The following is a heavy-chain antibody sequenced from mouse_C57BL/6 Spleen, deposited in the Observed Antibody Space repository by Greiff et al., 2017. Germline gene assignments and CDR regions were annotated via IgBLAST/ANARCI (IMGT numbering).Heavy chain of an antibody. D-gene: IGHD2-2*01. CDR1: GYTFTSYW. CDR2: IDTSDSYT. J-gene: IGHJ4*01. CDR3: ARRIYYGYEDYAMDY. V-gene: IGHV1-50*01. Sequence: QVQLQQPGAELVKPGASVKLSCKASGYTFTSYWMQWVKQRPGQGLEWIGEIDTSDSYTNYNQKFKGKATLTVDTSSSTAYMQLSSLTSEDSAVYYCARRIYYGYEDYAMDYWGQGTSVTVSS.